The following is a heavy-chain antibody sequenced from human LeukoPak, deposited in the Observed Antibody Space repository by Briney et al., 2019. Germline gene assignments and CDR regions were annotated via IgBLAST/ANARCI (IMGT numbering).Heavy chain of an antibody. CDR2: INPNSGGT. J-gene: IGHJ4*02. CDR1: GYTFTGYY. Sequence: ASVKGSCKASGYTFTGYYMHWVRQAPGQGLEWMGWINPNSGGTNYAQKFQGRVTMTRDTSISTAYMELSRLRSDDTAVYYCARSKYDFWSGFRPKAPFDYWGQGTLVTVSS. D-gene: IGHD3-3*01. V-gene: IGHV1-2*02. CDR3: ARSKYDFWSGFRPKAPFDY.